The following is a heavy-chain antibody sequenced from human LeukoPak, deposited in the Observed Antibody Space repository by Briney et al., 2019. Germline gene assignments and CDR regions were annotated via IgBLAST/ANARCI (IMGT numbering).Heavy chain of an antibody. J-gene: IGHJ5*02. Sequence: RSETLSLTCTVSGGSISGYYWSWIRQPPGKGLEWIGYIYYSGSTNYNPSLKSRVTISVDTSKNQFSLKLSSVTAADTAVYYCARGGRSDNWFDPWGQGTLVTVSS. CDR3: ARGGRSDNWFDP. CDR2: IYYSGST. V-gene: IGHV4-59*01. CDR1: GGSISGYY.